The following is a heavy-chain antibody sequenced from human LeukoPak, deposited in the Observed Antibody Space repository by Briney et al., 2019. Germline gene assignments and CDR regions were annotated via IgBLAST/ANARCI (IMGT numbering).Heavy chain of an antibody. CDR1: GFTFSSYP. J-gene: IGHJ4*02. D-gene: IGHD2-2*01. Sequence: GGSLRLSCAASGFTFSSYPMPWVRQAPGKGLEYVSAIASNGGSTYYANSVKGRFTISRDNSKNTLYLQMGSLRVEDMAVYYCARAYCSSTSCSLDSWGQGTLVTVSS. CDR3: ARAYCSSTSCSLDS. V-gene: IGHV3-64*01. CDR2: IASNGGST.